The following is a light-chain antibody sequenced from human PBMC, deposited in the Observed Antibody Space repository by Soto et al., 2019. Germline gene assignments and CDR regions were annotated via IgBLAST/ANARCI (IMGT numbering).Light chain of an antibody. J-gene: IGKJ1*01. CDR3: QQRSNWPPT. V-gene: IGKV3-15*01. CDR2: GAS. CDR1: QSVAYT. Sequence: EIVLKPSTATLSLSPGERATLSCRASQSVAYTYLAWFQQKPGQAPRLLIYGASTRATGIPARFSGSGSGTEFTLTISSLQSEDFAVYYCQQRSNWPPTFGQGTKV.